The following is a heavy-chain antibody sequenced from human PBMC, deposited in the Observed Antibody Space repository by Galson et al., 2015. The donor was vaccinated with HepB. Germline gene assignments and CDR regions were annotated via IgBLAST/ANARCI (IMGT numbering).Heavy chain of an antibody. Sequence: LSLTCAVYGGSFSGYYWSWIRQPPGKGLEWIGEINHSGSTNYNPSLKSRVTISVDTSKNQFSLKLSSVTAADTAVYYCARGQSRRWLPSGDYWGQGTLVTVSS. CDR1: GGSFSGYY. D-gene: IGHD5-24*01. CDR2: INHSGST. J-gene: IGHJ4*02. V-gene: IGHV4-34*01. CDR3: ARGQSRRWLPSGDY.